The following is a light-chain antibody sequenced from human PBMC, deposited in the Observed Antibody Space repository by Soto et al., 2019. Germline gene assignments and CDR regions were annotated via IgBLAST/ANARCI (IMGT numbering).Light chain of an antibody. CDR3: QQYNNWPWT. J-gene: IGKJ1*01. CDR2: GAS. CDR1: QSVTSN. Sequence: EIVMTQSPATLSVSPGERATLSCRASQSVTSNLAWYQQKPGQAPRLLIYGASTRATGIPARFRGSGSGTKFTLPLSSLSSGGFAIYYCQQYNNWPWTFGQGAKVEIK. V-gene: IGKV3-15*01.